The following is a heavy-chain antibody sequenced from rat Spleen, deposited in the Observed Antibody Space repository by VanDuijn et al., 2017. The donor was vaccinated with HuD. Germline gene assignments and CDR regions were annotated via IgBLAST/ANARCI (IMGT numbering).Heavy chain of an antibody. D-gene: IGHD5-1*01. Sequence: EVQLVESNGGLVQPGRSLKLSCAASGFTFNDHFMAWVRQAPTKGLEWVASISTGGGNTYYRDSVKGRFTISRDNAKSTLYLQMDSLRSEDTATYYCARPTGVLFDYWGQGVMVTVSS. CDR3: ARPTGVLFDY. CDR2: ISTGGGNT. J-gene: IGHJ2*01. CDR1: GFTFNDHF. V-gene: IGHV5-25*01.